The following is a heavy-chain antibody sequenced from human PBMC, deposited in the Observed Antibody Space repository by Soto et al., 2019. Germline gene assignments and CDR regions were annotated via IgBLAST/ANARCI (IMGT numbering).Heavy chain of an antibody. CDR2: IIPIFGTA. CDR3: ARGSRVVVTTGYFDY. D-gene: IGHD3-22*01. CDR1: GGTFSSYA. Sequence: GASVKVSCKASGGTFSSYAISWVRQAPGQGLEWMGGIIPIFGTANYAQKFQGRVTITADESTSTAYMELSSLRSEDTAVYYCARGSRVVVTTGYFDYWGQGTLVTVSS. V-gene: IGHV1-69*13. J-gene: IGHJ4*02.